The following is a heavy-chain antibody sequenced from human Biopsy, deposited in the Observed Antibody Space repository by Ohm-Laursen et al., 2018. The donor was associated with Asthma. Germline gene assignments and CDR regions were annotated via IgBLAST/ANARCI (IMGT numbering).Heavy chain of an antibody. V-gene: IGHV1-2*06. CDR3: ARGPEYVRSSGALDY. J-gene: IGHJ4*02. D-gene: IGHD2-2*01. CDR1: GYTFTDYY. Sequence: SSVKVSCNASGYTFTDYYVMWLRQAPGQGLEWMGRINPVSGSTNFAQKFQGRLTMTRDRSIGTAYMELRRLTSADTAMYYCARGPEYVRSSGALDYWGQGTLVTVSS. CDR2: INPVSGST.